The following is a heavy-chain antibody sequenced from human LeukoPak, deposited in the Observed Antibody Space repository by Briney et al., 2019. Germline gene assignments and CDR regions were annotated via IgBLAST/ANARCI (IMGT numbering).Heavy chain of an antibody. CDR3: AGGERGYSYGPLDY. CDR1: GGSIRSYY. D-gene: IGHD5-18*01. J-gene: IGHJ4*02. Sequence: PSETLSLTCTVSGGSIRSYYWGWIRQPPGKGLEWIGYIFYTGSSNYNPSLKSRVTISVDTSKNQFSLKLSSVTAADTAVYYCAGGERGYSYGPLDYWGQGTLVTVSS. CDR2: IFYTGSS. V-gene: IGHV4-59*08.